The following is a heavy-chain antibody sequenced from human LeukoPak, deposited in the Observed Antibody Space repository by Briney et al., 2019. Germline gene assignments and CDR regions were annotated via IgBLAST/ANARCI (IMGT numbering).Heavy chain of an antibody. CDR2: FDPEDGET. CDR1: RYTLTELS. Sequence: GASVKVSCKVSRYTLTELSMYWVRQAPGTGLEWMGGFDPEDGETIYAQKFQGRVTMTEDTSTDTAYMELSSLRSEDTAVYYCATGDYGDYAFDYWGQGTLVTVSS. D-gene: IGHD4-17*01. V-gene: IGHV1-24*01. J-gene: IGHJ4*02. CDR3: ATGDYGDYAFDY.